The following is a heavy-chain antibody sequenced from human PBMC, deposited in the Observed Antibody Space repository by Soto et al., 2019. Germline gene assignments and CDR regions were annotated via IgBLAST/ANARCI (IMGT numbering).Heavy chain of an antibody. D-gene: IGHD6-19*01. V-gene: IGHV1-8*01. CDR3: ARQGRIAVAGPNHYYYYYMDV. CDR2: MNPNRGNT. J-gene: IGHJ6*03. Sequence: ASVKVSCKASGYTFTSYDINWVRQATGQGLEWMGWMNPNRGNTGYARKFQGRVTMTRNTSISTAYMELSSLRSEDTAVYYCARQGRIAVAGPNHYYYYYMDVWGKGTTVTVSS. CDR1: GYTFTSYD.